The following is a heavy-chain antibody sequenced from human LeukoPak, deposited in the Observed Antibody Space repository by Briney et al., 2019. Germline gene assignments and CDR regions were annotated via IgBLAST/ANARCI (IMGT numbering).Heavy chain of an antibody. V-gene: IGHV4-39*02. J-gene: IGHJ5*02. D-gene: IGHD3-22*01. CDR2: IYYSGST. CDR1: GGSISSSSYY. Sequence: SETLSLTCTVSGGSISSSSYYWGWIRQPPGKGLEWIGSIYYSGSTYYNPSLKSRVTISVDTSKNQFSLKLRSVTAADTAVYYCAREGGFSSGYLNNWFDPWGQGTLVTVSS. CDR3: AREGGFSSGYLNNWFDP.